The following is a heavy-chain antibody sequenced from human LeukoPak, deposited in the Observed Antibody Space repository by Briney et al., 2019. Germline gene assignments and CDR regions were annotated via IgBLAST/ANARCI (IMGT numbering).Heavy chain of an antibody. CDR2: IYSSGSA. CDR1: GGSISSYY. D-gene: IGHD4-17*01. CDR3: ARGTDGDYVDY. V-gene: IGHV4-4*07. J-gene: IGHJ4*02. Sequence: SETLSLTCTVSGGSISSYYWSWIWQPAGKGLEWLGRIYSSGSANYNPSLKSRVTMSVDTSKNQFSLKLRSVTAADTAVYYCARGTDGDYVDYWGQGTLVTVSS.